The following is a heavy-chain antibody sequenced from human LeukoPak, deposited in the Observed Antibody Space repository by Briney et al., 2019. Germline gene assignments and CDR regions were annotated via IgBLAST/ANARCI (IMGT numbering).Heavy chain of an antibody. CDR2: IIPIFGTS. V-gene: IGHV1-69*13. CDR3: ATPLGYCGSTSCYLDY. D-gene: IGHD2-2*01. Sequence: SVKVSCKASGYTFTSYGISWVRQAPGQGLEWMGGIIPIFGTSNYAQKFQGRVTITADESTSTAYLELSSLRSEDTAVYYCATPLGYCGSTSCYLDYWGQGTLVTVSS. CDR1: GYTFTSYG. J-gene: IGHJ4*02.